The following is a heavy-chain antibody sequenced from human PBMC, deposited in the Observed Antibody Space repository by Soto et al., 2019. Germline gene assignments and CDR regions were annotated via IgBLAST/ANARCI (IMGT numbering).Heavy chain of an antibody. CDR1: GFTFSSYG. J-gene: IGHJ6*02. CDR3: ARDLDIAMGYYYYYGMDV. V-gene: IGHV3-33*01. Sequence: GGSLRLSCAASGFTFSSYGMHWVRQAPGKGLEWVAVIWHDGSKKYYADSVKGRFTISRDNSENTQYLQMNSLRVDDTAVYFCARDLDIAMGYYYYYGMDVWGQGTTVTVAS. D-gene: IGHD5-18*01. CDR2: IWHDGSKK.